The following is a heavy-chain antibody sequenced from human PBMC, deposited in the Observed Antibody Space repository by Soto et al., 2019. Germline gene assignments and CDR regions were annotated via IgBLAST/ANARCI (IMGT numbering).Heavy chain of an antibody. CDR1: GYTFTTYA. Sequence: ASVKVSCKASGYTFTTYAMHWVRQAPGQRPEWMGWINTGDGNTKYSQDFQGRVTITTDTSASTVYMELSSLRSEDTALYYCARIFTGFYPHYFDYWGQGALVTVSS. CDR3: ARIFTGFYPHYFDY. J-gene: IGHJ4*02. CDR2: INTGDGNT. D-gene: IGHD3-9*01. V-gene: IGHV1-3*04.